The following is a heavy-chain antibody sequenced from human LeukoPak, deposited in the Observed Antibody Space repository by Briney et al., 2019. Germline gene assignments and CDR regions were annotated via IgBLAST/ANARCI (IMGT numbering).Heavy chain of an antibody. CDR2: INHSGST. Sequence: SETLSLTCAVYGGSFSGYYWSWIRQPPGKGLEWIGEINHSGSTNYNPSLKSRVTISVDTSKNQFSLKLSSVTAANTAVYYCARGPCYPRRSSSTSCYYLLWGQGTLVTVSS. J-gene: IGHJ4*02. CDR1: GGSFSGYY. CDR3: ARGPCYPRRSSSTSCYYLL. V-gene: IGHV4-34*01. D-gene: IGHD2-2*01.